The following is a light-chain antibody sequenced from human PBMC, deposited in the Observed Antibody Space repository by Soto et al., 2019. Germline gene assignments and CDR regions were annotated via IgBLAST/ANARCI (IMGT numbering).Light chain of an antibody. J-gene: IGKJ1*01. V-gene: IGKV3-15*01. CDR2: GAS. Sequence: EIVMTQSPGTLSVSPGERARLSWRASQTIYTNLAWYPQKPGQAPRLLIFGASTRATGIPARFSGSGSGTEFSLTITSLQSEDFALYYCQQYNSRPPRTCGQGTNVDI. CDR3: QQYNSRPPRT. CDR1: QTIYTN.